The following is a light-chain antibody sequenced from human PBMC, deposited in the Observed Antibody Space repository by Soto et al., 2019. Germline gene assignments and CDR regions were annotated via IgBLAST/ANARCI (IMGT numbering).Light chain of an antibody. Sequence: EIVVTQSPTTLSVSPGERGTLSCRASQDISSNLAWYQQKPGQTPRLLIHGASTRATGIPARFSGSGSGTRFTLTIASLQSEDFEVYYCQQYDNWPRTLGQGTNVDIK. V-gene: IGKV3-15*01. J-gene: IGKJ1*01. CDR2: GAS. CDR1: QDISSN. CDR3: QQYDNWPRT.